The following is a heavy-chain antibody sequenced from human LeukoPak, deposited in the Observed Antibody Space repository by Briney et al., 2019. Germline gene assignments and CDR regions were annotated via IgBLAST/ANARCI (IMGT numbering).Heavy chain of an antibody. Sequence: SETLSLTCTVSGGSISSGGYYWSWIRQHPGKGLEWIGYIYYSGSTYYNPSLKSRVTISVDTSKNQFSLKLSSVTAADTAVYYCARDSGTDFWSGYLSWGQGTLVTVSS. D-gene: IGHD3-3*01. J-gene: IGHJ5*02. V-gene: IGHV4-31*03. CDR1: GGSISSGGYY. CDR2: IYYSGST. CDR3: ARDSGTDFWSGYLS.